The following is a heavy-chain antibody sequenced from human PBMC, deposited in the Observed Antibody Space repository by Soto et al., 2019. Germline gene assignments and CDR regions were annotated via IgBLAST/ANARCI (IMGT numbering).Heavy chain of an antibody. J-gene: IGHJ2*01. CDR3: VKHWGSSYGP. CDR2: ISSNGGST. Sequence: PGGSRRLSYSASGFTFSIYAMLWVRKAPGKGLEYVSAISSNGGSTYYADSVKGRFTISRDNSKNTLYLQMSSLRAEDTAVCYCVKHWGSSYGPCGRGTLVTVSS. D-gene: IGHD5-18*01. CDR1: GFTFSIYA. V-gene: IGHV3-64D*06.